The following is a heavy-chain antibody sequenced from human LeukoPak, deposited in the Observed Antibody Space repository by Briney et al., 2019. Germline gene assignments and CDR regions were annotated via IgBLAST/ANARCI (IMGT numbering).Heavy chain of an antibody. CDR1: GGSISSYY. CDR2: IYTSGST. V-gene: IGHV4-4*07. J-gene: IGHJ6*03. D-gene: IGHD3-22*01. Sequence: PSETLYLTCTVSGGSISSYYWSWIRQPAGKGLEWIGRIYTSGSTNYNPSLKSRVTMSVDTSKNQFSLKLSSVTAADTAVYYCARDQTYYYDSSGYYYYYYYMDVWGKGTTVTISS. CDR3: ARDQTYYYDSSGYYYYYYYMDV.